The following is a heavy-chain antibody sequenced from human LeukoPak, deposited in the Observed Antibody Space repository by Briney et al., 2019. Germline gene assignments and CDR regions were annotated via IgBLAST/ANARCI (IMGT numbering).Heavy chain of an antibody. CDR1: GFSFSSSW. Sequence: GGSLRLSCAASGFSFSSSWMSWVRQAPGKGLEWVANIKQDGSDKYYVDSVKGRFTISRDNARNSLYLQMNSLRAKDTAVYYCTLVQVAGVFDYWGQGTLVTVSS. J-gene: IGHJ4*02. V-gene: IGHV3-7*03. CDR2: IKQDGSDK. CDR3: TLVQVAGVFDY. D-gene: IGHD6-19*01.